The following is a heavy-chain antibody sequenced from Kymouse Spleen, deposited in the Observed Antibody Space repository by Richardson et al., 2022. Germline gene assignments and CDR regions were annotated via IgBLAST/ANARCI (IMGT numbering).Heavy chain of an antibody. V-gene: IGHV3-7*01. CDR1: GFTFSSYW. CDR2: IKQDGSEK. D-gene: IGHD6-6*01. Sequence: EVQLVESGGGLVQPGGSLRLSCAASGFTFSSYWMSWVRQAPGKGLEWVANIKQDGSEKYYVDSVKGRFTISRDNAKNSLYLQMNSLRAEDTAVYYCARGGGEQLAAFDYWGQGTTVTVSS. CDR3: ARGGGEQLAAFDY. J-gene: IGHJ6*02.